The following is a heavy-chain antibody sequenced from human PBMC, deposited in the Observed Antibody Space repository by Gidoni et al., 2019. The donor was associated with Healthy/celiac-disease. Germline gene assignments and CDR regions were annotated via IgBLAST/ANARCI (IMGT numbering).Heavy chain of an antibody. CDR3: AKDYGGYYYDSSGYYGN. V-gene: IGHV3-9*01. D-gene: IGHD3-22*01. J-gene: IGHJ4*02. CDR2: IRWNGGSI. Sequence: EVQLVESGGGLVQPGRSLRLSCAASGFTFDDYAMHWVRQAPGKGLEWVSGIRWNGGSIGYADSVKGRVTISRDNAKNSLYLQMNSLRAEDTALYYCAKDYGGYYYDSSGYYGNWGQGTLVTVSS. CDR1: GFTFDDYA.